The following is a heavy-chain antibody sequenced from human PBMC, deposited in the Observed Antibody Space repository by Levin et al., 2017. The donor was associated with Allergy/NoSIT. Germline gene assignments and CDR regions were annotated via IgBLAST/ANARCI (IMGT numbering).Heavy chain of an antibody. D-gene: IGHD3-22*01. CDR1: GASFSGYS. J-gene: IGHJ4*02. Sequence: SQTLSLTCAVSGASFSGYSYTWIRQPPGRGLEWIGEINHSGGATYNPSLKSRVTISVDTSKSQFSLKLSSVTAADTAVYYCARSGNRNYFDTSASSLAYWGQGTLVTVSS. CDR2: INHSGGA. CDR3: ARSGNRNYFDTSASSLAY. V-gene: IGHV4-34*01.